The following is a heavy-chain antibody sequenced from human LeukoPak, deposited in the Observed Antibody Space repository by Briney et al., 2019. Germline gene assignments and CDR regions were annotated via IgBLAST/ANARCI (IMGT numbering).Heavy chain of an antibody. CDR3: ARRPTGGASDI. CDR1: GGSINTGGYY. Sequence: SETLSLTCTVSGGSINTGGYYWNWIRQHPGKGLEWIGFIYRTGSTHYNPSLKSRLSISIDASKNQLSLILTSVSAADTAVYYCARRPTGGASDIWGHGTMVIVSS. CDR2: IYRTGST. J-gene: IGHJ3*02. D-gene: IGHD4-11*01. V-gene: IGHV4-31*03.